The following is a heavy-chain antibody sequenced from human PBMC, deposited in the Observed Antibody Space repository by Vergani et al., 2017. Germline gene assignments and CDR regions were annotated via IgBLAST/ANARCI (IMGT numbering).Heavy chain of an antibody. CDR1: GGSISSSSYY. V-gene: IGHV4-39*07. Sequence: QLQLQESGPGLVKPSETLSLTCTVSGGSISSSSYYWGWIRQPPGKGLEWIGSIYYSGSTNYNPSLKSRVTISVDTSKNQFSLKLSSVTAADTAVYYCARAKPWLGATSAFDIWGQGTMVTVSS. J-gene: IGHJ3*02. D-gene: IGHD1-26*01. CDR3: ARAKPWLGATSAFDI. CDR2: IYYSGST.